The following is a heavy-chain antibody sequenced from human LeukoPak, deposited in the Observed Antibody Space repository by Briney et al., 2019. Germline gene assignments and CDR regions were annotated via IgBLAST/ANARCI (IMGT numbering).Heavy chain of an antibody. J-gene: IGHJ6*03. CDR3: AKDDSASYYPYYSYMDV. CDR1: GVTFSSYG. V-gene: IGHV3-33*05. CDR2: ISYDGGNE. Sequence: GGALRQSCAAGGVTFSSYGMHWGGQALGKEGEEGTGISYDGGNENYAGSVKDGLTIFRDNKKNRLYLQMNSLRAEDTAIYYCAKDDSASYYPYYSYMDVWGKGTTVTISS. D-gene: IGHD1-26*01.